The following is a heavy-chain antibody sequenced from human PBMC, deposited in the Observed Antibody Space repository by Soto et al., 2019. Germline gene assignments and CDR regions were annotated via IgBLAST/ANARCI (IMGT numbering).Heavy chain of an antibody. D-gene: IGHD5-12*01. Sequence: TGGSLRLSCAASGFTFSSYSMNWVRQAPGKGLEWVSSISSSSSYIYYADSVKGRFTISRDNAKNSLYLQMNSLRAEDTAVYYCAREGDGYNSYYFDYWGQGTLVTVSS. CDR3: AREGDGYNSYYFDY. CDR1: GFTFSSYS. J-gene: IGHJ4*02. V-gene: IGHV3-21*01. CDR2: ISSSSSYI.